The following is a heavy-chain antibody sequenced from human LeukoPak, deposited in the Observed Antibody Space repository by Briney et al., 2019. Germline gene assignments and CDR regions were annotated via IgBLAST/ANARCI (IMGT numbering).Heavy chain of an antibody. D-gene: IGHD2/OR15-2a*01. J-gene: IGHJ4*02. Sequence: GESVKISCQGSGDIFDYWIAWVRQAPGKGLEWVANIKHDGSEKYYVDSVKGRFTISRDNTKNSLHLQMNSLRAEDTAVYYCARAVSIPVGYYFDCWGQGTLVTVSS. CDR3: ARAVSIPVGYYFDC. CDR2: IKHDGSEK. CDR1: GDIFDYW. V-gene: IGHV3-7*04.